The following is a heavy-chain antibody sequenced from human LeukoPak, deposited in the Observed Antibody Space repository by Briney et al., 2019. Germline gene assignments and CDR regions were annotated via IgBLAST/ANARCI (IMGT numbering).Heavy chain of an antibody. V-gene: IGHV1-2*02. CDR3: AREKFCSSTSCYVPSNDY. D-gene: IGHD2-2*01. CDR1: GYTFTGYY. CDR2: INPNSGGT. Sequence: ASVKVSCKASGYTFTGYYMHWVRQAPGQGLEWMGWINPNSGGTNYAQKFQGRVTMTRDTSISTAYMELSSLRAEDTAVYYCAREKFCSSTSCYVPSNDYWGQGTLVTVSS. J-gene: IGHJ4*02.